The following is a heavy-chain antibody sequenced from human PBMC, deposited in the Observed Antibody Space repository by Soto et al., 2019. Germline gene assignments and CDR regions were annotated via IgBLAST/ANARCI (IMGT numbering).Heavy chain of an antibody. Sequence: ASETLSLTCAVYGGSFSGYYWSWIRQPPGKGLEWIGEINHSGSTNYNPSLKSRVTISVDTSKNQFSLKLSSVTAADTAVYYCARGRQRNYGSGNSTRFDPWGQGTLVTVSS. CDR3: ARGRQRNYGSGNSTRFDP. V-gene: IGHV4-34*01. CDR2: INHSGST. CDR1: GGSFSGYY. J-gene: IGHJ5*02. D-gene: IGHD3-10*01.